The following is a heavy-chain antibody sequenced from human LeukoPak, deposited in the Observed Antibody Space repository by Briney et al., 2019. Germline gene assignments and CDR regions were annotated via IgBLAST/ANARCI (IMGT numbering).Heavy chain of an antibody. V-gene: IGHV3-7*05. CDR1: GFTFSSYW. J-gene: IGHJ4*02. D-gene: IGHD3-3*01. CDR3: ARDGPHYDFWSGPAY. CDR2: INEDGSEK. Sequence: GGSLRLSCAASGFTFSSYWMSWVRQAPGKGLEWVANINEDGSEKYYGDSVKGRFTISRDNAKNSLYLQMDSLRAEDTAVYYCARDGPHYDFWSGPAYWGQGTLVSVSS.